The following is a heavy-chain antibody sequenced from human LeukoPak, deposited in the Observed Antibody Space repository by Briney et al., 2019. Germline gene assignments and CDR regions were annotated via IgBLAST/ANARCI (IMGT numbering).Heavy chain of an antibody. CDR3: ARVDWMIGAFDI. J-gene: IGHJ3*02. CDR1: GFTVSSNY. Sequence: AGGSLRLSCGASGFTVSSNYMSWVRQAPGKGLEWVSVMYVGGNTNYADSVKGRFTISRDNAKNSLYLQMNSLRDEDTAVYYCARVDWMIGAFDIWGQGTMVTVSS. V-gene: IGHV3-53*01. D-gene: IGHD3-22*01. CDR2: MYVGGNT.